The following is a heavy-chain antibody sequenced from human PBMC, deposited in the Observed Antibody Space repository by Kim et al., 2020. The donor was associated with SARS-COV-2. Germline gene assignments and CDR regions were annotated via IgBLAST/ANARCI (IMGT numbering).Heavy chain of an antibody. CDR1: GISFNFYG. CDR3: AKDVYYGSETKNNLANWFDP. V-gene: IGHV3-30*18. CDR2: MSFDERNI. Sequence: GGSLRLSCAASGISFNFYGVHWIRQAPGKGLEWVAAMSFDERNIFYVDSVKGRFTISKDSSKNTVYLQMDSLRPEDTALYYCAKDVYYGSETKNNLANWFDPWGQGTPGHRLL. D-gene: IGHD3-10*01. J-gene: IGHJ5*02.